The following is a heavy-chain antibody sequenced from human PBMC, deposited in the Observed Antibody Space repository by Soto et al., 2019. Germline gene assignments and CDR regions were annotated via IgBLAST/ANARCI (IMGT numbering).Heavy chain of an antibody. J-gene: IGHJ4*02. D-gene: IGHD3-22*01. CDR1: GGSISSYY. V-gene: IGHV4-59*01. CDR2: GHYSGST. Sequence: PSETLSLTCTVSGGSISSYYWSWIRQPPGKGLEWIGYGHYSGSTNYNPSLKSRATISVDTSKNQFSLNLRSVTAADTAVYYCARGYYDSSGSSNPFDYWGQGALVTVSS. CDR3: ARGYYDSSGSSNPFDY.